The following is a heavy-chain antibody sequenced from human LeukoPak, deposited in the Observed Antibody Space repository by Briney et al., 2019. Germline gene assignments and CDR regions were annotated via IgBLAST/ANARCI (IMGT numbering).Heavy chain of an antibody. CDR3: ARGSYYDSSGYPTDAFDI. Sequence: GGSLRLSCAASGFTVSSNYMSWVRQAPGKGLEWVSVIYSGGSTYYADSVKGRFTISRDNSKNTLYLQMNSLRAEDTAVYYCARGSYYDSSGYPTDAFDIWGQGTMVTVSS. D-gene: IGHD3-22*01. J-gene: IGHJ3*02. V-gene: IGHV3-53*01. CDR2: IYSGGST. CDR1: GFTVSSNY.